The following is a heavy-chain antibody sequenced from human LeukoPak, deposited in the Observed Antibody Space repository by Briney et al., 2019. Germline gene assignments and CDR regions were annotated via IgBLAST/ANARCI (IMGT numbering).Heavy chain of an antibody. D-gene: IGHD3-3*01. CDR3: ATTIFGVVIGAFDI. CDR2: ILYDVINK. V-gene: IGHV3-30*02. Sequence: FILYDVINKYYADSVTGRFTISRDNSNNRLYLQMNSLRAEDTAVYYCATTIFGVVIGAFDIWGQGTMVTVSS. J-gene: IGHJ3*02.